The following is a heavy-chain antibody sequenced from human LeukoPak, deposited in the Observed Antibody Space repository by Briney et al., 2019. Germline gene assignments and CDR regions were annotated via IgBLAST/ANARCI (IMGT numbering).Heavy chain of an antibody. CDR2: ISGSSGYI. J-gene: IGHJ1*01. V-gene: IGHV3-21*01. D-gene: IGHD4-17*01. CDR3: ARGEDGDYYFQH. Sequence: GGSLRLSCAASRFTFSSYTMNWVRQAPGKGLEWVSSISGSSGYIYYADSVKGRFTISRDNAKNSLYLQMNSLRAEDTAVYYCARGEDGDYYFQHWGQGTLVTVSS. CDR1: RFTFSSYT.